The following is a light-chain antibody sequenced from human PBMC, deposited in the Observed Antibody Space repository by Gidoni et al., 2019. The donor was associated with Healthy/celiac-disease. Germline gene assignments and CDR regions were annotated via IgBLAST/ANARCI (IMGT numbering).Light chain of an antibody. CDR3: QQYGSSPRT. V-gene: IGKV3-20*01. J-gene: IGKJ1*01. CDR1: QIVSSSY. Sequence: EIVLTQSPGTLSLSPGERATLSCRASQIVSSSYLAWYQQKPGHAPRLLIYGASSRATGIPDRFSGSGSGTDFTLTISRLEPEDFAVYYCQQYGSSPRTFGQGTKVEIK. CDR2: GAS.